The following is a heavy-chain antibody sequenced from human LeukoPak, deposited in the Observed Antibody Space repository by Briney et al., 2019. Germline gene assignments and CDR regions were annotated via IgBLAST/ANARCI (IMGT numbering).Heavy chain of an antibody. Sequence: SETLSLTCTVSGGSISSYYWSWIRQPPGKGLEWIGYIYYSGSTNYNPSLKSRVTISVDTSKNQFSLKLSSVTAADTAVYYCARLETYYDDSSGPAGGWCHPWGQGTLVSVSS. CDR2: IYYSGST. CDR1: GGSISSYY. J-gene: IGHJ5*02. CDR3: ARLETYYDDSSGPAGGWCHP. V-gene: IGHV4-59*08. D-gene: IGHD3-22*01.